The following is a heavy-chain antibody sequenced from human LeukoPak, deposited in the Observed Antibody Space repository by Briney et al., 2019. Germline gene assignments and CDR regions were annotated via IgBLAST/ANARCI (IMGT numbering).Heavy chain of an antibody. CDR2: ISGSGGST. CDR1: GFTFSSYA. Sequence: GGSLRLSCAASGFTFSSYAMSWVCQAPGKGLEWVSAISGSGGSTYYADSVKGRSTISRDNSKNTLYLQMNSLRAEDTAVYYCAVPSIAARLGDYWGQGTLVTVSS. D-gene: IGHD6-6*01. V-gene: IGHV3-23*01. CDR3: AVPSIAARLGDY. J-gene: IGHJ4*02.